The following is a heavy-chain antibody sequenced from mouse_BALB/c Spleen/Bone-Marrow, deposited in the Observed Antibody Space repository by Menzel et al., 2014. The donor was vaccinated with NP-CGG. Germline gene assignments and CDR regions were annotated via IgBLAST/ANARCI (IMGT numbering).Heavy chain of an antibody. V-gene: IGHV2-9*02. J-gene: IGHJ1*01. Sequence: VMLVESGPGLLTPSQSLSITCTVSGFSLNIYAVHWVRQPPGKGLEWLGDIWSGGSTKYYSALMSRLSINKDNSKSQVFIKMNSLQTDDTAMYYAARGDITVEGWYFDVWGAGTTVTVSS. CDR1: GFSLNIYA. D-gene: IGHD1-1*01. CDR2: IWSGGST. CDR3: ARGDITVEGWYFDV.